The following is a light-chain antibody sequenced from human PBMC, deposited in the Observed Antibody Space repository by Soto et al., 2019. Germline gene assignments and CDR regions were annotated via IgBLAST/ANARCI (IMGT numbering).Light chain of an antibody. J-gene: IGKJ1*01. CDR1: QSINAH. Sequence: EVVMTQSPATLSVSPGERVTLSCRASQSINAHLAWYQQKPGQAPRLLIHGASTRATGIPARFSGSGFGTEFILTFSSLQSEDFAVYYCQQYTTWLWTFGQGTKVEIQ. CDR2: GAS. V-gene: IGKV3-15*01. CDR3: QQYTTWLWT.